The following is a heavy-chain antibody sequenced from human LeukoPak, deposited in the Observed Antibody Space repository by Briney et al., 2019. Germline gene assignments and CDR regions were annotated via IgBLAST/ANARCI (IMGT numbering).Heavy chain of an antibody. V-gene: IGHV1-3*01. CDR1: GYTFTSYA. D-gene: IGHD2-21*02. CDR3: AREDAYCGGDCLPDY. J-gene: IGHJ4*02. Sequence: ASVKVSCKASGYTFTSYAMHWVRQAPEQRLEWMGWINAGNGNTKYSQKFQGRVTITRDTSASTAYMELSSLRSEDTAVYYCAREDAYCGGDCLPDYWGQGTLVTVSS. CDR2: INAGNGNT.